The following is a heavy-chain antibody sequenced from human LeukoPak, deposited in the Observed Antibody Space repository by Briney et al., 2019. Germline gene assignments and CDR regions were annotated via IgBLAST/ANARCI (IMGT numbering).Heavy chain of an antibody. J-gene: IGHJ4*02. CDR2: INPNSGGT. V-gene: IGHV1-2*02. CDR1: GYTFTGYH. CDR3: ARVTFRYGSGSFTFDY. Sequence: ASVKVSCKASGYTFTGYHMHWVRQAPGQGLEWMGWINPNSGGTNYAQKFQGRVTMTRDTSISTAYMELSRLRSDDTAVYYCARVTFRYGSGSFTFDYWGQGTLVTVSS. D-gene: IGHD3-10*01.